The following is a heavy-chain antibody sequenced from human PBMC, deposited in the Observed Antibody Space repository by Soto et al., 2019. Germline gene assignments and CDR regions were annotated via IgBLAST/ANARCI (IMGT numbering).Heavy chain of an antibody. CDR2: INPKSGGT. D-gene: IGHD2-8*01. CDR3: ARGHSTDCSNGVCSFFYNHGMDV. V-gene: IGHV1-2*04. J-gene: IGHJ6*02. Sequence: ASVKVSCKASGYSFTDYHIHWVRQAPGQGLEWLGRINPKSGGTSTAQKFQGWVTMTRDRSISTVYMELTRPRSDDTAVYFCARGHSTDCSNGVCSFFYNHGMDVWGQGTTVTVSS. CDR1: GYSFTDYH.